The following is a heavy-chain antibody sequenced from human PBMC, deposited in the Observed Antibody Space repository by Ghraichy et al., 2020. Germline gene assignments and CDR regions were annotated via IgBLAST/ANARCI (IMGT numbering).Heavy chain of an antibody. D-gene: IGHD3-10*01. CDR1: GGSISSYY. Sequence: SETLSLTCTVSGGSISSYYWSWIRQPPGKGLEWIGYIYTSGSTNYNPSLKSRVTISVDTSKNQFSLKLSSVTAADTAVYYCARASMVRGVIPDKSFDYWGQGTLVTVSS. CDR2: IYTSGST. V-gene: IGHV4-4*09. J-gene: IGHJ4*02. CDR3: ARASMVRGVIPDKSFDY.